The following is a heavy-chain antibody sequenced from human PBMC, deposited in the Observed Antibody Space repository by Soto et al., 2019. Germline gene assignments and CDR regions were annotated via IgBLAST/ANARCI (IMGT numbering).Heavy chain of an antibody. V-gene: IGHV3-33*01. J-gene: IGHJ4*02. Sequence: QVQLVESGGGVVQPGRSLRLSCAASGFTFSSYGMHWVRQAPGKGLEWVAVIWYDGSNKYYADSVKGRFTISRDNSKNTLYLQMNSLRAEDTAVYYCASSSKRIVWDYWGQGTLVTVSS. CDR2: IWYDGSNK. CDR3: ASSSKRIVWDY. D-gene: IGHD3-16*01. CDR1: GFTFSSYG.